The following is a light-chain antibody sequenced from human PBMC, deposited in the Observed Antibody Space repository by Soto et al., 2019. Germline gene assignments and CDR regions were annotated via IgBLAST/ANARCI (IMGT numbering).Light chain of an antibody. CDR3: QQYHRWPLT. CDR1: QSVGNN. V-gene: IGKV3-15*01. CDR2: AAS. J-gene: IGKJ4*01. Sequence: EIVMTQSPATLSVSPGERATLSCRASQSVGNNLARYQQKPGQAPRLLIYAASSWATGVPDSFSGSGSGTEFTLTISSLQSEDFAVYFCQQYHRWPLTFGGGTKVEV.